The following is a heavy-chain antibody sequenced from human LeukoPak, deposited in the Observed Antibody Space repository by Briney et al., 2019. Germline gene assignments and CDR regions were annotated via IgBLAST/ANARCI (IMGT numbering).Heavy chain of an antibody. CDR3: AARVALDY. J-gene: IGHJ4*02. CDR1: GFIFSHAW. D-gene: IGHD2-15*01. Sequence: PGGSLRLSCAASGFIFSHAWMSWVRQAPGKGLEWVGRIKSKTAGGTTDYGAPVKGRFTISRDDSKDTLYLQMNSLKTEDTAVYYCAARVALDYWGRGTLVTVSS. CDR2: IKSKTAGGTT. V-gene: IGHV3-15*01.